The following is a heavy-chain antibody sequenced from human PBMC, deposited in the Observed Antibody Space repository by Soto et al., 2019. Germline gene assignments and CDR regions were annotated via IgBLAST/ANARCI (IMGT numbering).Heavy chain of an antibody. V-gene: IGHV1-18*01. Sequence: ASVKVSCKASGYTFTNYAIHWLRQAPGQRLEWLGWISLYSDGTNYAQKFQGRVSMTTDTSTTTAYMELRSLRSDDTAVYYCARVVPGAEAWFGPWGQGTLVTVSS. CDR1: GYTFTNYA. CDR3: ARVVPGAEAWFGP. CDR2: ISLYSDGT. D-gene: IGHD2-2*01. J-gene: IGHJ5*02.